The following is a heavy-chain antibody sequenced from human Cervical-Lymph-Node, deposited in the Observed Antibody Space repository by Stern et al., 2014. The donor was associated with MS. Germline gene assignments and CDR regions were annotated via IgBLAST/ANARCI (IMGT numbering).Heavy chain of an antibody. Sequence: VQLVESGAEVRKPGQSLTISCNISGYTFTDYWIAWVRQMPGTGLEWIGAIFPVASDTRYSPSFQGHVPISVDTSINTAYLQWSDLRASDTAMYYCARPHSPGWSYYFDFWGQGTLVAVSS. J-gene: IGHJ4*02. CDR3: ARPHSPGWSYYFDF. D-gene: IGHD6-19*01. CDR2: IFPVASDT. CDR1: GYTFTDYW. V-gene: IGHV5-51*01.